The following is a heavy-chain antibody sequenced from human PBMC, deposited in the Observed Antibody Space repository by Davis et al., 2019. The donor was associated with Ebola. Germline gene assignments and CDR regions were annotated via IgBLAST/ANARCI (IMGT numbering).Heavy chain of an antibody. CDR2: INSDGSST. CDR1: GFTFSSYW. D-gene: IGHD6-19*01. J-gene: IGHJ4*02. CDR3: ARSTRAGYSSGWNDY. V-gene: IGHV3-74*01. Sequence: HTGGSLRLSCAASGFTFSSYWMHWVRQAPGKGLVWVSRINSDGSSTSYADSVKGRFTISRDNAKNTLYLQMNSLRDEDTAVYYCARSTRAGYSSGWNDYWGQGTLVTVSS.